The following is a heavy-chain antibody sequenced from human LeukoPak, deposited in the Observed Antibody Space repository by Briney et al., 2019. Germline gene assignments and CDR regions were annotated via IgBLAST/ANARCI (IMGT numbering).Heavy chain of an antibody. Sequence: GGSLRLSCAASGFTFDDYGMSWVRQAPGKGLEWVSLMYRGDRTYYTDSVKGRFTMSRDDMKKTVYLQMDSLRAEDTAVYYCASSHCTAGSCNWFDPWGQGTLVTVSP. D-gene: IGHD2-8*02. CDR1: GFTFDDYG. V-gene: IGHV3-66*01. J-gene: IGHJ5*02. CDR2: MYRGDRT. CDR3: ASSHCTAGSCNWFDP.